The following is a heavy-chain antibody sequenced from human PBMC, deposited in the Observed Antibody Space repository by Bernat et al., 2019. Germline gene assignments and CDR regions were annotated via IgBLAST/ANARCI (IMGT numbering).Heavy chain of an antibody. Sequence: QLQLQESGPGLVKPSETLSLTCIVSGGPISSGRYNWGWIRQPPGKGLEWIASIYYSGTTYYNPSLKSRVTIHVDTSKNRFSLKLSSVTAADTAVYYCARQDGSGSFSENFFDSWGQGTLVTVSA. D-gene: IGHD3-10*01. V-gene: IGHV4-39*01. CDR1: GGPISSGRYN. J-gene: IGHJ4*02. CDR2: IYYSGTT. CDR3: ARQDGSGSFSENFFDS.